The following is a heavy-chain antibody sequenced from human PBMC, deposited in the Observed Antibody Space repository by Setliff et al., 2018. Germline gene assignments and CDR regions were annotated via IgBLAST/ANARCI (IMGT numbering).Heavy chain of an antibody. Sequence: PSETLSLTCAVSGYSISSGYYWGWIRQPPGKGLEWIGSIYHSGSTYYNPSLKSRATISVDTSKNQFSLKLSSVTAADTAVYYCARVPGGRFDYWGQGTLVTVSS. J-gene: IGHJ4*02. CDR1: GYSISSGYY. CDR2: IYHSGST. CDR3: ARVPGGRFDY. D-gene: IGHD1-26*01. V-gene: IGHV4-38-2*01.